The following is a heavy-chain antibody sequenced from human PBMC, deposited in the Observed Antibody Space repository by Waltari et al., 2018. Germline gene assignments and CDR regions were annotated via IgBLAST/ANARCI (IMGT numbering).Heavy chain of an antibody. V-gene: IGHV1-2*06. D-gene: IGHD1-26*01. J-gene: IGHJ6*03. Sequence: QVQLVQSGAEVKKPGASVKVSCKASGYTFTGYYMHWVRQAPGQGLEWMGRINPNSGGTNYAQKFQGRVTMTRDTSISTAYMELSRLRSDDTAVYYCARVGSYYSGGYYYYMDVWGKGTTVTVSS. CDR2: INPNSGGT. CDR1: GYTFTGYY. CDR3: ARVGSYYSGGYYYYMDV.